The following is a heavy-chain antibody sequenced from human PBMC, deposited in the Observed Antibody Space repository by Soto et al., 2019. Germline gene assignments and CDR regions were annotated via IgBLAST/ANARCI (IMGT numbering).Heavy chain of an antibody. Sequence: QAQLEESGGGVVQPGTSLRLSCAASAFSFSSSGMHWVRQAPGKGLEWVAAIWDDGGNKYYADSVKGRFTISRDNSKNTLFLQMNSLRAEVTALYYCARSSGSYFAAFYDTWGQGTLVSVSS. D-gene: IGHD1-26*01. V-gene: IGHV3-33*01. CDR1: AFSFSSSG. CDR2: IWDDGGNK. CDR3: ARSSGSYFAAFYDT. J-gene: IGHJ5*02.